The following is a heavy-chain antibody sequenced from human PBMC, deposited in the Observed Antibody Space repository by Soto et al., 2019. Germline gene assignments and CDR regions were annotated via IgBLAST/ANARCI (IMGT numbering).Heavy chain of an antibody. D-gene: IGHD5-18*01. J-gene: IGHJ6*02. CDR2: IIPIFGTA. Sequence: SVKVSCKASGGTFSSYAISWVRQAPGQGLEWMGGIIPIFGTANYAQKFQGRVTITADESTSTAYMELSSLRSEDTAVYYCARGYGYGPYYYYYGMDVWGQGTTVTVSS. CDR3: ARGYGYGPYYYYYGMDV. V-gene: IGHV1-69*13. CDR1: GGTFSSYA.